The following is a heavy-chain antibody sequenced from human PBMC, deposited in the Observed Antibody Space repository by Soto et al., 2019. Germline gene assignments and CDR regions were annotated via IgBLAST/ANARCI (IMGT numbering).Heavy chain of an antibody. J-gene: IGHJ4*02. D-gene: IGHD4-17*01. CDR3: ARSPEATVTAFDY. Sequence: QVQLQESGPGLVKPSQTLSLTCTVSGGSISSGGYYWSWIRQHPGKGLEWIGYSYYSGSTYYNPSLKSRVTISVDTSKNQFFLKLSSVTAADTAVYYCARSPEATVTAFDYWGQGTLVTVSS. CDR2: SYYSGST. V-gene: IGHV4-31*03. CDR1: GGSISSGGYY.